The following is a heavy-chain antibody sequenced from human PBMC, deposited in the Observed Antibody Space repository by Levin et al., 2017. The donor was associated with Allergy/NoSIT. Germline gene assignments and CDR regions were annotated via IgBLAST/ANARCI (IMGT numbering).Heavy chain of an antibody. D-gene: IGHD2-2*01. CDR1: GFTFSDHY. Sequence: GGSLRLSCEASGFTFSDHYMDWVRQAPGKGLEWVGRARNIANSYTTEYAASVKGRFTISRDDSKNSLYLQMSSLKTEDTAVYYCARGCSLTTCYYYYGMDVWGQGTTVTVSS. J-gene: IGHJ6*02. CDR2: ARNIANSYTT. CDR3: ARGCSLTTCYYYYGMDV. V-gene: IGHV3-72*01.